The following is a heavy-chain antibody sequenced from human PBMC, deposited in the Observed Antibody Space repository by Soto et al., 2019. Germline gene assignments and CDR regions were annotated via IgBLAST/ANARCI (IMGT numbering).Heavy chain of an antibody. J-gene: IGHJ4*02. CDR2: IIPIFGTA. V-gene: IGHV1-69*13. D-gene: IGHD2-8*01. CDR1: GGTFSSYA. Sequence: AAVKVSCKASGGTFSSYAISWVRQAPGQGLEWMGGIIPIFGTANYAQKFQGRVTITADESTSTAYMELSSLRSEDTAVYYCARLNGCTNGVCYRFDYWGQGTLVTVSS. CDR3: ARLNGCTNGVCYRFDY.